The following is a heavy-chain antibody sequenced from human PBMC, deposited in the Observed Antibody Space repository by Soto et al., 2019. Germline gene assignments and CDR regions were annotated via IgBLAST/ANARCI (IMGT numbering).Heavy chain of an antibody. CDR3: VVVDATLPWFDP. CDR1: GFTFSSYG. CDR2: ISYDGSNK. J-gene: IGHJ5*02. Sequence: GGSLRLSCAASGFTFSSYGMHWVRQAPGKGLEWVAVISYDGSNKYYADSVKGRFTISRDNSKNTLYLQMNSLRAEDTAVYYCVVVDATLPWFDPRGQGTLVTVPS. V-gene: IGHV3-30*03. D-gene: IGHD2-15*01.